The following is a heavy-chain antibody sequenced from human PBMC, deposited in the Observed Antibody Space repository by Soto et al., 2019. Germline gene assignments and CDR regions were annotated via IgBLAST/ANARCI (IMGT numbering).Heavy chain of an antibody. J-gene: IGHJ5*02. D-gene: IGHD6-13*01. V-gene: IGHV5-51*01. Sequence: GASLKISCKGSGYSFTTYWIGWVRQMPGKGLEWMGIIYPGDSDTRYSPSFQGQVTISADKSISTAYLQWSSLKASDTAIYYCARRGLGYSSSWYLDNWFDPWGQGTLVTVSS. CDR1: GYSFTTYW. CDR3: ARRGLGYSSSWYLDNWFDP. CDR2: IYPGDSDT.